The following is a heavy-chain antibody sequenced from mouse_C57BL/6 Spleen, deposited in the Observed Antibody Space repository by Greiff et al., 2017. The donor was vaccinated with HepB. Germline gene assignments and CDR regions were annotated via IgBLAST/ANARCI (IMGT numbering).Heavy chain of an antibody. J-gene: IGHJ1*03. D-gene: IGHD1-1*01. CDR3: ARRGSNYWYFDV. V-gene: IGHV1-50*01. CDR1: GYTFTSYW. Sequence: QVQLKQPGAELVKPGASVKLSCKASGYTFTSYWMQWVKQRPGQGLEWIGEIDPSDSYTNYNQKFKGKATLTVDTSSSTAYMQLSSLTSEDSAVYYCARRGSNYWYFDVWGTGTTVTVSS. CDR2: IDPSDSYT.